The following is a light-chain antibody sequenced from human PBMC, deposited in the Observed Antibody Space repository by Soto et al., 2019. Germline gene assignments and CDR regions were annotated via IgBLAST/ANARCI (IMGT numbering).Light chain of an antibody. J-gene: IGKJ3*01. V-gene: IGKV3-20*01. Sequence: EVVLTQSPGTLSLSPGERATLSCRASQSVAANYLAWHQQKRGQAPRLLIYGASSRATGIPDRFSGSGSGTDFTLTISRLEPEDFSVYYCHQYGTAPLTFSPGNKVDIK. CDR3: HQYGTAPLT. CDR1: QSVAANY. CDR2: GAS.